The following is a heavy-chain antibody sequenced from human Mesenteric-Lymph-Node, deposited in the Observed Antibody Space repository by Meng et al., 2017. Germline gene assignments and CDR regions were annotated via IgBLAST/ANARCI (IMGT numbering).Heavy chain of an antibody. CDR1: GFTFSTYA. CDR3: AKQRSYGDATDYFDS. V-gene: IGHV3-23*01. CDR2: LSGDAGYT. D-gene: IGHD4-17*01. Sequence: GESLKISCAASGFTFSTYAMSWVRQAPGKGLEWVSTLSGDAGYTYSADSVKGRFTISRDNSKNTLFLQMNSLRAEDTALYYCAKQRSYGDATDYFDSWGQGTLVTVSS. J-gene: IGHJ4*02.